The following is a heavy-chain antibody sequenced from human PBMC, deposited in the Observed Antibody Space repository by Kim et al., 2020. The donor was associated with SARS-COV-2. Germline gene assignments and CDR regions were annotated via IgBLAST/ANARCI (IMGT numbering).Heavy chain of an antibody. Sequence: ASVKVSCKASGYTFTSYYMHWVRQAPGQGLEWMGIINPSGGSTSYAQKFQGSVTMTRDTSTSTVYMELSSLRSEDTAVYYCATGLIVGATTGWGQGTLVTVSS. V-gene: IGHV1-46*01. CDR1: GYTFTSYY. CDR2: INPSGGST. D-gene: IGHD1-26*01. J-gene: IGHJ4*02. CDR3: ATGLIVGATTG.